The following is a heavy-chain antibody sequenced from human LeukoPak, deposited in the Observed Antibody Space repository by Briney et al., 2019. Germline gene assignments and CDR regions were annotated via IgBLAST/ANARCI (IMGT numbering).Heavy chain of an antibody. CDR2: INTNTGNP. D-gene: IGHD4-23*01. V-gene: IGHV7-4-1*02. CDR1: GYTFTSYA. Sequence: ASVKVSCKSSGYTFTSYAMNWVRQAPGQGLEWMGWINTNTGNPTYAQGFTGRYVFSLDTSVSTAYLQISSLKAEDAAVYYCARTDDYGDNATVSFDYWGQGTLVTVSS. CDR3: ARTDDYGDNATVSFDY. J-gene: IGHJ4*02.